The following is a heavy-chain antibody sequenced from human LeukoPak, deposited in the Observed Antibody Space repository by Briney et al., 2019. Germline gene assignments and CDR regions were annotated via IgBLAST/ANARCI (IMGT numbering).Heavy chain of an antibody. CDR1: GGSFSGYY. D-gene: IGHD5-12*01. CDR2: INHSGST. CDR3: ARGKYSGYDGGLDY. V-gene: IGHV4-34*01. J-gene: IGHJ4*02. Sequence: PSETLSLTCAVYGGSFSGYYWSWIRQPPGKGLEWIGEINHSGSTNYNPSLKSRVTISVDTSKNQFSLKLSSVTAADTAVYYCARGKYSGYDGGLDYWGQGTLVTVSS.